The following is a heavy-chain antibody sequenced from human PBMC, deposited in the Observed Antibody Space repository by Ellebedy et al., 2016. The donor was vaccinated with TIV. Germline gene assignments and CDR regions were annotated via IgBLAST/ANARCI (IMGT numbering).Heavy chain of an antibody. J-gene: IGHJ3*02. CDR1: GGSISSYY. CDR2: IYTSGST. CDR3: ARAAPIVVVTAGAFDI. V-gene: IGHV4-4*07. D-gene: IGHD2-21*02. Sequence: SETLSLTXTVSGGSISSYYWSWIRQPAGKGLEWIGRIYTSGSTNYNPSLKSRVTMSVDTSKNQFSLKLSSGTAADTAVYCCARAAPIVVVTAGAFDIWGQGTMVNVSS.